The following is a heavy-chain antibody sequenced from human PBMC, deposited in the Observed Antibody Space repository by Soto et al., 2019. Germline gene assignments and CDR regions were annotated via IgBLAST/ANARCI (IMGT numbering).Heavy chain of an antibody. CDR2: IYYSGST. V-gene: IGHV4-59*01. J-gene: IGHJ5*02. Sequence: NPSETLSLTCTVSGGSISSYYWSWIRQPPGKGLEWIGYIYYSGSTNYNPSLKSRVTISVDTSKNQFSLKLSSVTAADTAVYYCARYLPHYYDSSGYPQGPFDPWGQGTLVTVSS. CDR3: ARYLPHYYDSSGYPQGPFDP. D-gene: IGHD3-22*01. CDR1: GGSISSYY.